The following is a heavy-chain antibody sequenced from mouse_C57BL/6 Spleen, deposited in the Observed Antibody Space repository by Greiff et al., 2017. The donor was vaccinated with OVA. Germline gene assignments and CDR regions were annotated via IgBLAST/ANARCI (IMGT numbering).Heavy chain of an antibody. CDR3: ARHLPYFDY. Sequence: KESCKASGYTFTSYWMHWVKQRPGRGLEWIGRNDPNSGGTKYNEKFKSKATLTVDKPSSTAYMQLSSLTSEDSAVYYCARHLPYFDYWGQGTTLTVSS. CDR2: NDPNSGGT. CDR1: GYTFTSYW. J-gene: IGHJ2*01. D-gene: IGHD2-1*01. V-gene: IGHV1-72*01.